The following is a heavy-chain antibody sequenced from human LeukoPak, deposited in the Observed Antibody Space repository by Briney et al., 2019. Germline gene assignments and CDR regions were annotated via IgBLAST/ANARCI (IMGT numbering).Heavy chain of an antibody. D-gene: IGHD6-19*01. V-gene: IGHV4-38-2*02. Sequence: SETLSLTCTVSGYSIDSGYFWGWIRQPPGRGLEWIGSIFRSGTTYYNPSLRSRVAISVDTSKNQISLMVTSVTAADTAVYYCARRAASSSGWSIFYNWFDPWGQGTLVTVSS. J-gene: IGHJ5*02. CDR1: GYSIDSGYF. CDR2: IFRSGTT. CDR3: ARRAASSSGWSIFYNWFDP.